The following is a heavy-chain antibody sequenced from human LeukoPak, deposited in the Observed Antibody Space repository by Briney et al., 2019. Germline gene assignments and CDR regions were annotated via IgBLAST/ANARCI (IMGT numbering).Heavy chain of an antibody. CDR1: GFTFSRFS. Sequence: GGSLRLSCAASGFTFSRFSMWWVRQAPGKGLEWVSGISGIGDATFYADSVKGRFTISRDNSKNTLYLQTHSLRAEDTDVYYCAKFRYHSNDNNYLDFNYWGQGTLVTVSS. CDR3: AKFRYHSNDNNYLDFNY. CDR2: ISGIGDAT. D-gene: IGHD3-22*01. V-gene: IGHV3-23*01. J-gene: IGHJ4*02.